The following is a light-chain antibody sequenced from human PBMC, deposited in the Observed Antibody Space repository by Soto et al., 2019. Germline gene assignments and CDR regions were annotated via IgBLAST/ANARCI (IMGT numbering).Light chain of an antibody. V-gene: IGKV1-5*01. J-gene: IGKJ1*01. Sequence: DIQMTQSPSTLSASVVDRVTITCRASQSINSWLAWYQQKPGKAPKVLIYAASNLESGVPSRFSGSGSRTEFPLAISSLQPDDFATYYCLRYNASPWTLGQGTTVDIK. CDR2: AAS. CDR3: LRYNASPWT. CDR1: QSINSW.